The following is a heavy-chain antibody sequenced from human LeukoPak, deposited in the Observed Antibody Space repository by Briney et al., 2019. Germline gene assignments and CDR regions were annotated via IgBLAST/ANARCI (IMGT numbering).Heavy chain of an antibody. J-gene: IGHJ4*02. Sequence: GRSLRPSCAASGFTFSSYAMHWVRQAPGKGLEWVAVISYDGSNKYYADSVKGRFTISRDNSKNTLYLQMNSLRAEDTAVYYCAGKIGDYFDYWGRGTLVTVSS. CDR1: GFTFSSYA. V-gene: IGHV3-30*04. CDR3: AGKIGDYFDY. CDR2: ISYDGSNK. D-gene: IGHD3-16*01.